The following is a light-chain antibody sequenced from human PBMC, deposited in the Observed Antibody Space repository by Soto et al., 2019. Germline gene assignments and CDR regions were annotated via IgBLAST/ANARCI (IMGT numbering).Light chain of an antibody. J-gene: IGLJ3*02. Sequence: QAVVTQPPSASGTPGQRVTISCSGSSSNIGSNTVSWYQQLPGTAPKLLIHSNNQRPSGVPDRFSGSQSGTSASLAISGLQSEDEADYYCAAWDVSLNGRVFGGGTKLT. CDR1: SSNIGSNT. V-gene: IGLV1-44*01. CDR2: SNN. CDR3: AAWDVSLNGRV.